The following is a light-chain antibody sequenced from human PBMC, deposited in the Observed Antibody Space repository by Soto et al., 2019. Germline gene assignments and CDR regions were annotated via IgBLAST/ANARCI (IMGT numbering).Light chain of an antibody. J-gene: IGKJ1*01. CDR1: QSISSY. CDR2: AAS. CDR3: QQYYSLWT. V-gene: IGKV1-39*01. Sequence: DIQMTHSPSSLSASVGDRVTITCRASQSISSYLNWYQQKPGKAPKLLIYAASSLQSGVPSRFSGSGSGTDFTLTINSLQAEDVAVYYCQQYYSLWTFGQGTKVDIK.